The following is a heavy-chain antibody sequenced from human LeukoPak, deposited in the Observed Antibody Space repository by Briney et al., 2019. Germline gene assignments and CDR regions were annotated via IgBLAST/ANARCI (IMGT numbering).Heavy chain of an antibody. J-gene: IGHJ4*02. CDR2: IKQDGSEK. CDR3: ARDKQWLVGAFDY. V-gene: IGHV3-7*01. D-gene: IGHD6-19*01. Sequence: PGGSLRLSCAASGFTFSNYWMSWVRQAPGKGLEWVANIKQDGSEKYYVDSVKGRFTISRDNAKNSLYLQMNSLRAEDTAVYYCARDKQWLVGAFDYWGQGTLVTVSS. CDR1: GFTFSNYW.